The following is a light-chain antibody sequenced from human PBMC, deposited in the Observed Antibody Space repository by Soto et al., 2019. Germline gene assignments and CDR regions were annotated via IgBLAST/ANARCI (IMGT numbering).Light chain of an antibody. J-gene: IGKJ3*01. CDR1: QNVSSN. CDR3: QQYNNWPVT. V-gene: IGKV3-15*01. Sequence: EIVMTQSPATLSVSPGERATLSCRARQNVSSNLAWYQQKPGQAPRLLIYDASTRATGIPARFSGSGSGTEFTLTISILQSEDFAVYYCQQYNNWPVTFGPATKVDIK. CDR2: DAS.